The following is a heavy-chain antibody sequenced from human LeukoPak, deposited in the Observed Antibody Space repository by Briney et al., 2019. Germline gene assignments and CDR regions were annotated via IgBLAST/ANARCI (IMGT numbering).Heavy chain of an antibody. CDR3: ARPLDAVAGTSSDY. CDR2: IYPGDSDT. V-gene: IGHV5-51*01. D-gene: IGHD6-19*01. J-gene: IGHJ4*02. Sequence: GESLKISCKGSGYSFTSYWIGWVRQMPGKGLEWMGIIYPGDSDTRYSPSFQGQVTISSDRSISTTYLQWSSLKASDTAMYYCARPLDAVAGTSSDYWGQGTLVTVSS. CDR1: GYSFTSYW.